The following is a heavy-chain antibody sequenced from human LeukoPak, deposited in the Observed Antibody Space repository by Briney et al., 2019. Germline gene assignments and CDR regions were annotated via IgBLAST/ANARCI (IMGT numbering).Heavy chain of an antibody. CDR2: LYHSGST. CDR1: GYSISSGYY. J-gene: IGHJ4*02. V-gene: IGHV4-38-2*02. Sequence: SETLSLTCIVSGYSISSGYYWGWIRQPPGKGLEWIGNLYHSGSTYYNPSLKSRVTISVDTSKNQFSLKLSSVTAADTAVYYCARLGYGGNTWGQGTLVTVSS. CDR3: ARLGYGGNT. D-gene: IGHD4-23*01.